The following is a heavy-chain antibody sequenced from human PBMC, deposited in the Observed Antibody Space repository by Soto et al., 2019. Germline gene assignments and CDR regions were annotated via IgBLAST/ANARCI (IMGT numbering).Heavy chain of an antibody. D-gene: IGHD1-1*01. CDR1: GFMLSNHG. J-gene: IGHJ4*02. CDR3: VRGDNWNDEASDY. CDR2: IWSDGNNR. V-gene: IGHV3-33*01. Sequence: HPGGSLRLSCAASGFMLSNHGMHWVRQAPGKGLEWVAVIWSDGNNRYYADSVKGRFTISRDNSKNTVYLQMNSLRAEDTAVYYCVRGDNWNDEASDYWGQGTLVTVSS.